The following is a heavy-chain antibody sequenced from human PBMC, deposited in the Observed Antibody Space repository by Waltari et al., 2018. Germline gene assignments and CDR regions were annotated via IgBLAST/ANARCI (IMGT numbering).Heavy chain of an antibody. J-gene: IGHJ3*02. CDR2: IIPIFGTA. Sequence: QVQLVQSGAEVKKPGSSVKVSCKASGGTFSSYAISWVRQAPGQGLEWMGGIIPIFGTANYAQKFQGRVTITADESTSTAYMELSSLRSEDTAVYYCAREGPNYGDYDHAGGAFDIWGQGTMVTVSS. V-gene: IGHV1-69*01. CDR3: AREGPNYGDYDHAGGAFDI. CDR1: GGTFSSYA. D-gene: IGHD4-17*01.